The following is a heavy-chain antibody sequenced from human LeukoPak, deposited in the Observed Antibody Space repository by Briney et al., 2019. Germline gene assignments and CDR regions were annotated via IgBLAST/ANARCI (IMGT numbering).Heavy chain of an antibody. D-gene: IGHD1-26*01. CDR2: IKRKSDAGTT. V-gene: IGHV3-15*01. CDR1: GFTLSYAS. Sequence: GGSLILSCAASGFTLSYASMSWVRQAPGKGLVWVGRIKRKSDAGTTDYAAPVKGRFTIARDDSKHTLYLQVNSLKTEDTAMYYCTTDSGSSFDYWGQGTLVTVSS. CDR3: TTDSGSSFDY. J-gene: IGHJ4*02.